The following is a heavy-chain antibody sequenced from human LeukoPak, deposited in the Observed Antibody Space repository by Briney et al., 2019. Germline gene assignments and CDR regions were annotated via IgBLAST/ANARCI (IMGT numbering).Heavy chain of an antibody. D-gene: IGHD5-12*01. CDR1: GNSFTSYW. V-gene: IGHV5-51*01. Sequence: GESLKISCKGSGNSFTSYWIGWVRQMPGKGLEWMGIIYPGDSDTRYSPSFQGQVTISADKSISTAYLQWSSLKASDTAMYYCALIVATARYYFDYWGQGTLVTVSS. CDR3: ALIVATARYYFDY. CDR2: IYPGDSDT. J-gene: IGHJ4*02.